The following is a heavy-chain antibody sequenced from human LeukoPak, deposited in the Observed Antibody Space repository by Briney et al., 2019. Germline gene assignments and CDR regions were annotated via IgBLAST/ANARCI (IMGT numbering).Heavy chain of an antibody. J-gene: IGHJ4*02. CDR2: IYAGGDT. V-gene: IGHV3-66*01. CDR1: GFTVSYNY. CDR3: ARISGTLCFDL. Sequence: GGSLRLSCAASGFTVSYNYMSWVRQAPARGLEWVSVIYAGGDTYYADSVKGRFTISRDNSKNTVYLQMHSLRADDTAVYYCARISGTLCFDLWGLGTLVTVSS. D-gene: IGHD1-7*01.